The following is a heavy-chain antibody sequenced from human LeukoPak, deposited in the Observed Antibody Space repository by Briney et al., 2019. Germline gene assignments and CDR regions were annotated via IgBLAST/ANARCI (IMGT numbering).Heavy chain of an antibody. CDR3: AKVLAALYYIDY. CDR2: ISGGGGST. D-gene: IGHD6-13*01. Sequence: GSLRLSCAASGFTFDDYDMSWVRQAPGEGLEWVSGISGGGGSTYYADSVKGRFTISRDNSKNTLYLQMNSQKAEDTAVYYCAKVLAALYYIDYWGQGTLVSVSS. V-gene: IGHV3-23*01. J-gene: IGHJ4*02. CDR1: GFTFDDYD.